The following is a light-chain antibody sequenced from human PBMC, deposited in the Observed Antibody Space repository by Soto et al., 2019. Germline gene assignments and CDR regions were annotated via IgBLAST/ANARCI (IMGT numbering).Light chain of an antibody. J-gene: IGLJ1*01. CDR3: GSWDSSLSAYV. CDR2: SNN. CDR1: SSNIGSST. Sequence: QSVLTQPPSASGTPGQRVTISCSGSSSNIGSSTVNWYQQLPGTAPKLLIYSNNQRPSGVPDRFSGSKSGTSATLGITGFQTGDEADYYCGSWDSSLSAYVFGTGTKVTVL. V-gene: IGLV1-44*01.